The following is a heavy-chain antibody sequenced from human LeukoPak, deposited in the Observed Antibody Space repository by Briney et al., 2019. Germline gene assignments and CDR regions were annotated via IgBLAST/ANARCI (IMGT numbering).Heavy chain of an antibody. D-gene: IGHD4-17*01. CDR3: ARVSYGDSGYFDY. J-gene: IGHJ4*02. V-gene: IGHV3-48*02. CDR1: GFTFSSYS. Sequence: GGSLRLSCAASGFTFSSYSMNWVRQAPGKGLEWVSYISSTSSTIYYADSVKGRFTISRDNAKNSLFLQMNSLRDEDTAVYYCARVSYGDSGYFDYWGQGTLVTVSS. CDR2: ISSTSSTI.